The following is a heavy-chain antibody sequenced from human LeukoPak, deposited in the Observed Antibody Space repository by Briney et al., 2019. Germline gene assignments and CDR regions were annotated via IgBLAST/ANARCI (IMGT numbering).Heavy chain of an antibody. V-gene: IGHV4-38-2*02. Sequence: SETLSLTCTVSGYSISSGYYWGWIRQPPGKGLEWIGSIYHSGSVYFNPSLKSRVTISVDTSNNQFSLKLSSVTAADTAVYYCASTITVTTDYWGQGTLVTVSS. CDR1: GYSISSGYY. D-gene: IGHD4-17*01. J-gene: IGHJ4*02. CDR3: ASTITVTTDY. CDR2: IYHSGSV.